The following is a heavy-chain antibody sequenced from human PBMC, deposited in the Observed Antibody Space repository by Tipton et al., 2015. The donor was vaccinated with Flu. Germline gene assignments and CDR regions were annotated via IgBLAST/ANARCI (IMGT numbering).Heavy chain of an antibody. CDR1: GYTFTSYD. D-gene: IGHD6-13*01. Sequence: QSGAEVKKPGASVKVSCKASGYTFTSYDINWLRQATGQGLEWVGWMNPNNGNTGYAQMFQGRVTMTRNTSISTAYMELSSLTSEDTAVYYCARYIASWFDPWGQGTLVTVSS. V-gene: IGHV1-8*01. CDR2: MNPNNGNT. J-gene: IGHJ5*02. CDR3: ARYIASWFDP.